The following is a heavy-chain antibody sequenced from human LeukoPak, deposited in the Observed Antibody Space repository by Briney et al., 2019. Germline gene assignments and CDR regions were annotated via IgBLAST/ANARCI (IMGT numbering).Heavy chain of an antibody. D-gene: IGHD2-2*01. CDR1: GGTFSSYA. V-gene: IGHV1-69*13. J-gene: IGHJ4*02. CDR3: ASLPARYCSSTSCYDFDY. Sequence: SVKVSCKASGGTFSSYAISWVRQAPGQGLEWMGGIIPIFGTANYAQKFQGRVTITADESTSTAYMELGSLRSEDTAVYYCASLPARYCSSTSCYDFDYWGQGALVTVSS. CDR2: IIPIFGTA.